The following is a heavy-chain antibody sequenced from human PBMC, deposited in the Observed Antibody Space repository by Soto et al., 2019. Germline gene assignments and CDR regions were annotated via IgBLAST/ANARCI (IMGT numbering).Heavy chain of an antibody. Sequence: QVQLVQSGAEVKKPGASVKVSCKASGYTFTSYGISWVRQAPGQGLEWMGWISAYNGNTNYAQKLQGRVTMTTDTSRSTAYMELRSVRSDETVVYYCARGGGYSSSWELAGDFDIWGQGTMVTVSS. D-gene: IGHD6-13*01. CDR2: ISAYNGNT. CDR1: GYTFTSYG. J-gene: IGHJ3*02. CDR3: ARGGGYSSSWELAGDFDI. V-gene: IGHV1-18*01.